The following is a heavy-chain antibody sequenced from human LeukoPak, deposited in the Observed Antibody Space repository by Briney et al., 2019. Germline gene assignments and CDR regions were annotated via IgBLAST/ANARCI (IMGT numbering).Heavy chain of an antibody. V-gene: IGHV4-34*01. Sequence: PSETLSLSCAVYGGSFSGYYWSWIRQPPGKGLEWIGEINQSGSTNYNPSLKSRITISVDTSKNQFSLKLTSVTAADTALYHCARGIAAAGHFDYWGQGTLVTVSS. CDR2: INQSGST. CDR1: GGSFSGYY. CDR3: ARGIAAAGHFDY. D-gene: IGHD6-13*01. J-gene: IGHJ4*02.